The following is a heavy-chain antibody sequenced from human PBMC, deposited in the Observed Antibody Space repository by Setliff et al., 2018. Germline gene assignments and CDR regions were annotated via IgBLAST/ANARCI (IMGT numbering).Heavy chain of an antibody. D-gene: IGHD6-13*01. Sequence: SETLSLTCTVSGYSISSGYYWGWIRQPPGKGLEWIGNMYHSGSVYYNPSLKSRVTISVDTSKNQFSLKVTSVTAADTAVYYCARESGYSTLWGQGTLVTVSS. CDR1: GYSISSGYY. J-gene: IGHJ4*02. CDR2: MYHSGSV. V-gene: IGHV4-38-2*02. CDR3: ARESGYSTL.